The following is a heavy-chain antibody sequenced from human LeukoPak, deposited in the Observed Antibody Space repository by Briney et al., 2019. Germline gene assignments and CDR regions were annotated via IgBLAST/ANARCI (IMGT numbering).Heavy chain of an antibody. CDR1: GGTFSSYA. J-gene: IGHJ4*02. CDR2: ISAYNGNT. CDR3: ARGLYYYDSSGYPRFDY. D-gene: IGHD3-22*01. Sequence: ASVKVSCKASGGTFSSYAISWVRQAPGQGLEWMGWISAYNGNTNYAQKLQGRVTMTTDTSTSTAYMELRSLRSDDTAVYYCARGLYYYDSSGYPRFDYWGQGTLVTVSS. V-gene: IGHV1-18*01.